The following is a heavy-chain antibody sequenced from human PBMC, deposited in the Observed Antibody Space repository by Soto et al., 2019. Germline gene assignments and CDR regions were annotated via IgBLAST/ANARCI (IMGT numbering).Heavy chain of an antibody. V-gene: IGHV4-39*01. CDR3: APLSVSLSGPYGIHV. D-gene: IGHD2-15*01. J-gene: IGHJ6*02. Sequence: PSETLSLTCSVSGYSVTNSDYYWAWIRQPPGKGLEWIGSMFYSGLTYYNPSLKSRVTLSVDTSKNQFSVRLNSVTAADTAVYYCAPLSVSLSGPYGIHVRGQGTTVTVSS. CDR2: MFYSGLT. CDR1: GYSVTNSDYY.